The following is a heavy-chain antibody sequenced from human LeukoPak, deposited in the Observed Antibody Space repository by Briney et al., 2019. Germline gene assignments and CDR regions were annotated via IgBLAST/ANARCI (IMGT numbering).Heavy chain of an antibody. Sequence: SVKVSCKASGGTFSSYAISWVRQAPGQGLEWMGGIIPIFGTANYAQKFQGRVTITADESTSTAYMELSSLRSEDTAVYYCARERNLAYCGGDCPPDAFDIWGQGTMVIVSS. CDR1: GGTFSSYA. CDR3: ARERNLAYCGGDCPPDAFDI. D-gene: IGHD2-21*02. CDR2: IIPIFGTA. J-gene: IGHJ3*02. V-gene: IGHV1-69*13.